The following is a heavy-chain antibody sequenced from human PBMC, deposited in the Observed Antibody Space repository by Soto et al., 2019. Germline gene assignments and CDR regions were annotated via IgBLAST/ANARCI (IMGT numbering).Heavy chain of an antibody. CDR1: GFTFSDYY. J-gene: IGHJ6*02. D-gene: IGHD3-3*01. Sequence: GGSLRLSCAVSGFTFSDYYMSWILQAPGKGLEWVSYISSRGSSIYYADSVKGRFTISRDNAKNSLYLQMNGLRAEDTAVYYCARGYYDFWSGYYISPYGMDVWGQGTTVTVSS. CDR3: ARGYYDFWSGYYISPYGMDV. CDR2: ISSRGSSI. V-gene: IGHV3-11*01.